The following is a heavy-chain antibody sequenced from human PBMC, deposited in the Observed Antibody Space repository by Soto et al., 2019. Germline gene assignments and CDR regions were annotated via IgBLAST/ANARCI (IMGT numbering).Heavy chain of an antibody. CDR1: GFTFSTYW. D-gene: IGHD1-20*01. J-gene: IGHJ6*02. CDR3: TRGGRYNDYYYAMDV. Sequence: EVQLVESGGGLVQPGGSLRLSCGVSGFTFSTYWMHWVRQAPGEWLVWVARIKGDGSSTTYADSVKGRFTISRDNAKNTLYLQMNSLRAEDTAVYYCTRGGRYNDYYYAMDVWGQGTTVTVSS. V-gene: IGHV3-74*03. CDR2: IKGDGSST.